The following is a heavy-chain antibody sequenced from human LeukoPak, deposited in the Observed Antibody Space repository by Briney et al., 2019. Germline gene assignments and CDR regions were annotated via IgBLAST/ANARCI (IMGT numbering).Heavy chain of an antibody. D-gene: IGHD6-19*01. CDR3: ARGAAGGGWSYYYYYMDV. CDR1: GGTLSSYA. V-gene: IGHV1-69*05. CDR2: IIHIFGTS. J-gene: IGHJ6*03. Sequence: SVKVSCKASGGTLSSYAISCVLQAPGQRLEWMGRIIHIFGTSNYAQKLQGRVTSTTDESTSTAYMELSRLRSEDTAVYYCARGAAGGGWSYYYYYMDVWGKGTTVTVSS.